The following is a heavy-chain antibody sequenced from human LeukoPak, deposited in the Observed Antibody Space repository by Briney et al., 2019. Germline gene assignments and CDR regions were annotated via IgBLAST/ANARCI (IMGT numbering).Heavy chain of an antibody. CDR3: ARGSGAAAGAFDF. Sequence: PGGSLRLSCAASGFTFSSYGMHWVRQAPGKGLEWVAFIRYDGSNKYYADSVKGRFTVSRDNSKDTVSLQLNSLRAEDTAVYYCARGSGAAAGAFDFWGQGTLVTVP. CDR2: IRYDGSNK. CDR1: GFTFSSYG. V-gene: IGHV3-30*02. J-gene: IGHJ4*02. D-gene: IGHD6-13*01.